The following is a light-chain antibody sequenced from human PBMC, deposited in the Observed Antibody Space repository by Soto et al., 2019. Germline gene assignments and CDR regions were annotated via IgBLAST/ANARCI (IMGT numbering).Light chain of an antibody. J-gene: IGLJ2*01. Sequence: QSVLTQPPSVSGAPGQRVTISCTGSSSNIGAGFDVHWYHQIAGTAPKLLIYGNSNRPSGVSNRFSGSKSGNTASLTISGLQAEDEADYYCSSYTSSSTLVFGGGTKLTVL. CDR2: GNS. V-gene: IGLV1-40*01. CDR1: SSNIGAGFD. CDR3: SSYTSSSTLV.